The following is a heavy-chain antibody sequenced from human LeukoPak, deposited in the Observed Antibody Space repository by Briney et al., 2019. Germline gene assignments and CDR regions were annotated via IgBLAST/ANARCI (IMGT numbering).Heavy chain of an antibody. Sequence: PSETLSLTCTVSGGSISSYYWSWIRQPAGKRLEGIGRIYTSGSTNYNPSRKSRVTMSVDTSKNQFYLTLRSVTAADTAVYYCAGVSVAGPRGYFAYWGQGTLVTVSS. D-gene: IGHD6-19*01. CDR2: IYTSGST. V-gene: IGHV4-4*07. J-gene: IGHJ4*02. CDR1: GGSISSYY. CDR3: AGVSVAGPRGYFAY.